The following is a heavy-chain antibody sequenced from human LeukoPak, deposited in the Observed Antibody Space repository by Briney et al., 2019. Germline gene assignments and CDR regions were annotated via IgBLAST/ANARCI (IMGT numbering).Heavy chain of an antibody. D-gene: IGHD6-6*01. CDR2: LYIGGNT. Sequence: GGSLRLSRAASGLTVNNNYMNWVRQAPGKGLEWVSALYIGGNTYYADSVRGRFTISRDNSKNTLYLQMNSLRAEDTAVYYCARSSYSSSSSVWGQGTMVTVSS. J-gene: IGHJ3*01. CDR3: ARSSYSSSSSV. CDR1: GLTVNNNY. V-gene: IGHV3-53*01.